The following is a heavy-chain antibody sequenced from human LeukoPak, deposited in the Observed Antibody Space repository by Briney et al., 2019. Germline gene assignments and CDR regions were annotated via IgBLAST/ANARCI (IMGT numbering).Heavy chain of an antibody. D-gene: IGHD3-3*01. CDR3: ARARITIFGVVTHFDY. Sequence: GGSLRLSCAASGFTFSSYWMHWVRQAPGKGLVWVSRINSDGSSTSYADSVKGRFTTSRDNAKNTLYLQMNSLRAEDTAVYYCARARITIFGVVTHFDYWGQGTLVTVSS. V-gene: IGHV3-74*01. J-gene: IGHJ4*02. CDR2: INSDGSST. CDR1: GFTFSSYW.